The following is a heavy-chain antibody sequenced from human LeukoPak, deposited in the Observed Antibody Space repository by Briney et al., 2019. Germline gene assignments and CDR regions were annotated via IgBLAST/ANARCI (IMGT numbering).Heavy chain of an antibody. V-gene: IGHV4-30-4*01. CDR3: ARGSWYYDSSGYSHYFDY. J-gene: IGHJ4*02. CDR2: IYYTGSA. D-gene: IGHD3-22*01. CDR1: GGSISSGGYY. Sequence: SETLSLTCTVSGGSISSGGYYWSWIRQPPGKGLEWIGHIYYTGSAYYNPSLKSRVSLSVDTSKNQFSLKLSSVTAADTAVYYCARGSWYYDSSGYSHYFDYWGQGTLVTVSS.